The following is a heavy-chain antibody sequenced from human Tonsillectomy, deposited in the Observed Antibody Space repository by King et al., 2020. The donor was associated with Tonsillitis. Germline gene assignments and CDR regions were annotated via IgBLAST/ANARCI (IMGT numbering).Heavy chain of an antibody. V-gene: IGHV3-23*04. J-gene: IGHJ1*01. CDR1: GFTFSSYN. CDR2: IGGPGSSP. D-gene: IGHD6-13*01. Sequence: VQLVESGGGLVQPGGSLRLSCAASGFTFSSYNMSWVRQAPGKGLEWVSSIGGPGSSPYFADSVKGRFTMSRDNSKNTLSLQMSGLRAEDTAIYYCAKVGSSWFPEYFHHWGQGTLVTVSS. CDR3: AKVGSSWFPEYFHH.